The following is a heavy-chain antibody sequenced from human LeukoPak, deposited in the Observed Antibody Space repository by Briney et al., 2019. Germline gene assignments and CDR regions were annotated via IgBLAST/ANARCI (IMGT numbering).Heavy chain of an antibody. D-gene: IGHD6-19*01. Sequence: SLRPAHAPDGSTLGIYATRCASQAPGKGLEWVAVISYDGSNKYYADSVKGRFTISRDNSKNTLYLQMNSLRAEDTAVYYCARGNSAGWYEYMDVWGKGTTVIVSS. J-gene: IGHJ6*03. CDR1: GSTLGIYA. CDR3: ARGNSAGWYEYMDV. V-gene: IGHV3-30-3*01. CDR2: ISYDGSNK.